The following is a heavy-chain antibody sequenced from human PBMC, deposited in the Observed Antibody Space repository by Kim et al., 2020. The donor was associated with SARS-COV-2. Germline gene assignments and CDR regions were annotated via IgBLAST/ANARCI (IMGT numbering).Heavy chain of an antibody. CDR2: K. J-gene: IGHJ4*02. CDR3: AREGIVGSFDY. Sequence: KSYADAVKGRFTISRDNSKNTLYLQMSSLRAEDTAVYYCAREGIVGSFDYWGQGTLVTVSS. V-gene: IGHV3-30*15. D-gene: IGHD1-26*01.